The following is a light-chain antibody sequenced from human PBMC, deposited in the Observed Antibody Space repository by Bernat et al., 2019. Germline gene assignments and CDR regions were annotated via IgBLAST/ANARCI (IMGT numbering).Light chain of an antibody. CDR1: SSDIGTYNF. CDR2: DVS. CDR3: CLYAGSSTLV. V-gene: IGLV2-23*02. Sequence: QSALTQPASVSGSPGQSITISCTGTSSDIGTYNFVSWYQQHPGKAPKLIIYDVSKWPSGVSNRFSGSKSGNTASLTISGLQDEDEAAYYCCLYAGSSTLVFGGGTKLTVL. J-gene: IGLJ3*02.